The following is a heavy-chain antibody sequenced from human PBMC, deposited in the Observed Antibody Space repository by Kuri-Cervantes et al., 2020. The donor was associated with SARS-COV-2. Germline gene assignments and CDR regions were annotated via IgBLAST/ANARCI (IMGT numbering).Heavy chain of an antibody. Sequence: SETLSLTCTVSGGSISSGGYYWSWIRQPPGKGLEWIGEINHSGSTNYNPSLKSRVTISVDTSKNQFSLKLSSVTAADTAVYYCAREYCSSTSCYGAFDIWGQGTMVTVSS. J-gene: IGHJ3*02. D-gene: IGHD2-2*01. V-gene: IGHV4-61*08. CDR2: INHSGST. CDR3: AREYCSSTSCYGAFDI. CDR1: GGSISSGGYY.